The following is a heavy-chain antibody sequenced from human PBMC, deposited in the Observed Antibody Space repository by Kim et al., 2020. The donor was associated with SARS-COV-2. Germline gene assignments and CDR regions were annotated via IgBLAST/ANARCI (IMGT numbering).Heavy chain of an antibody. CDR3: TTVSENGYYDSSGYGH. CDR2: IKSKTDGGTT. J-gene: IGHJ1*01. V-gene: IGHV3-15*01. CDR1: GFTFSNAW. D-gene: IGHD3-22*01. Sequence: GGSLRLSCAASGFTFSNAWMSWVRQAPGKGLEWVGRIKSKTDGGTTDDAAPVKGRFTISRDDSKNTLYLQMNSLKTEDTAVYYCTTVSENGYYDSSGYGHSGQGTLVTVSS.